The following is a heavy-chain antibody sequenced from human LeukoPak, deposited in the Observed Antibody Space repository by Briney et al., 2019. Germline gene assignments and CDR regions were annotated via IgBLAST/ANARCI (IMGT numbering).Heavy chain of an antibody. CDR2: IIPILGIA. Sequence: SVKVSCKASGGTFSSYAISWVRQAPGQGLEWMGRIIPILGIANYAQRFQGRVTITADKSTSTAYMELSSLRSEDTAVYYCAIDLTIFGVADWGQGTLVTVSS. CDR1: GGTFSSYA. V-gene: IGHV1-69*04. D-gene: IGHD3-3*01. J-gene: IGHJ4*02. CDR3: AIDLTIFGVAD.